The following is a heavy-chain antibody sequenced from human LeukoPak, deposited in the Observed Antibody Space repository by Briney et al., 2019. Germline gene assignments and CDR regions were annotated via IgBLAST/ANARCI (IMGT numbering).Heavy chain of an antibody. CDR1: GFTLSDAW. CDR3: ARGGRTGQLEYYYYYMDV. V-gene: IGHV3-66*01. CDR2: IYSGGST. Sequence: GGSLRLSCAASGFTLSDAWMSWVRQAPGKGLEWVSIIYSGGSTFYADSVKGRFTISRDNARNSLYLQMNSLRAEDTAVYYCARGGRTGQLEYYYYYMDVWGKGTTVTVSS. J-gene: IGHJ6*03. D-gene: IGHD6-13*01.